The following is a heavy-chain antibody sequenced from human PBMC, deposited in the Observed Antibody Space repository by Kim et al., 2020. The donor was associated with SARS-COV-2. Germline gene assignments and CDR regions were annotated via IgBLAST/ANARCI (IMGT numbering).Heavy chain of an antibody. CDR1: GYSFTSYW. D-gene: IGHD6-6*01. CDR2: IYPGDSDT. J-gene: IGHJ2*01. CDR3: ARPRTAARNYWAGWYFDL. V-gene: IGHV5-51*01. Sequence: GESLKISCKGSGYSFTSYWIGWVRQMPGKGLEWMGIIYPGDSDTRYSPSFQGQVTISADKSISTAYLQWSSLKASDTAMYYCARPRTAARNYWAGWYFDLWGRGTLVTVSS.